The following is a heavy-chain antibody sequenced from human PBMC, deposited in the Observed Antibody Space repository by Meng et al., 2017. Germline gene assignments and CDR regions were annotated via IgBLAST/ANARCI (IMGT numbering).Heavy chain of an antibody. CDR2: IYSGGST. Sequence: GPLVGSGGGFGQPGGSLRLSCAASGFTVSSNYMSWVRQAPGKGLEWVSVIYSGGSTYYADSVKGRFTISRDNSKNTLYLQMNSLRAEDTAVYYCARDRDGYNWFDPWGQGTLVTVSS. J-gene: IGHJ5*02. CDR1: GFTVSSNY. CDR3: ARDRDGYNWFDP. D-gene: IGHD5-24*01. V-gene: IGHV3-66*02.